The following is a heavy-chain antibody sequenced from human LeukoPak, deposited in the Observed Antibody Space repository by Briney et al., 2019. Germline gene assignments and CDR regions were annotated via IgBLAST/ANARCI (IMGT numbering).Heavy chain of an antibody. V-gene: IGHV1-8*01. CDR1: GYTFTSYD. CDR2: IKPNSGNT. CDR3: ARDAAAAGNCYFYDMVG. J-gene: IGHJ6*03. D-gene: IGHD6-13*01. Sequence: ASVKVSCKASGYTFTSYDINWVRQATGEGLEWMGWIKPNSGNTGYAQKFQGRFTMTRNTSISTAYMEMSSLRSEAPAGYYCARDAAAAGNCYFYDMVGWGKATTVTVSS.